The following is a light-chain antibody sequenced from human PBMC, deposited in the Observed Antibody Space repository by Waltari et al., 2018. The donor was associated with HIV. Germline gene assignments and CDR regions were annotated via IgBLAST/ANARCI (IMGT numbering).Light chain of an antibody. J-gene: IGLJ1*01. CDR3: AAWDDSLSVVYV. Sequence: QSVLTQPPSASGTPGQRVTISCSGSSSNIGSNYVYWYQQLPGTAPKRLIYRNNQRPSGVPDRFSGSKSGTSASLAISGLRSEDEADYYCAAWDDSLSVVYVFGTGTKVTVL. CDR2: RNN. V-gene: IGLV1-47*01. CDR1: SSNIGSNY.